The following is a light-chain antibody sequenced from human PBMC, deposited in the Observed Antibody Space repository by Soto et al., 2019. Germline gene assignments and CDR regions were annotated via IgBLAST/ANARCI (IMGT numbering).Light chain of an antibody. CDR1: SSDVGSYNL. CDR2: EGS. V-gene: IGLV2-23*03. Sequence: QSALTQPASVSGSPGQSITISCTGTSSDVGSYNLVSWYQQHPGKAPKLMIYEGSKRPSGVSNRFSGSKSGNTASLTTSGLQAEDEADYYCCSYAGSSTFDVVFGGGTKLTVL. J-gene: IGLJ2*01. CDR3: CSYAGSSTFDVV.